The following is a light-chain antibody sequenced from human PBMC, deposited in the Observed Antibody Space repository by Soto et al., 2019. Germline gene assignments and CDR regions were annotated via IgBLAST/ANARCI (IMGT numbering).Light chain of an antibody. CDR3: QQYNSYSWT. CDR2: KAS. CDR1: QSISSW. V-gene: IGKV1-5*03. Sequence: IQMPQYPSTLSASVGDRVTITCRASQSISSWLAWYQQKPGKAPKLLIYKASSLESGVPSRFSGSGSGTEFTLTISSLQPDDFATYYCQQYNSYSWTFAQGSKVDIK. J-gene: IGKJ1*01.